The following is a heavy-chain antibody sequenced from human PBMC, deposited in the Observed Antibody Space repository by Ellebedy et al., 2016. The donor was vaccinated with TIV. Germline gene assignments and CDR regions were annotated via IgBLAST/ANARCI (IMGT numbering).Heavy chain of an antibody. D-gene: IGHD2-15*01. CDR3: AKARYALVVVGASFDY. CDR1: GVTFSNYA. Sequence: PGGSLRLSCAASGVTFSNYAMHWVRQAPGKGLGWVAVISYDGRHEYYADSVKGRFTISRDNSKTTLHLQMHSLRAEDTAVYYCAKARYALVVVGASFDYWGQGTLVTVSS. V-gene: IGHV3-30*18. J-gene: IGHJ4*02. CDR2: ISYDGRHE.